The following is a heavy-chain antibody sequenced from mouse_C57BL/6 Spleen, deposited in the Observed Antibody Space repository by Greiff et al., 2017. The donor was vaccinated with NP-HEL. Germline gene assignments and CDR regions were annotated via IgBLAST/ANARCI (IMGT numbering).Heavy chain of an antibody. V-gene: IGHV1-69*01. J-gene: IGHJ1*03. D-gene: IGHD2-5*01. Sequence: QVQLQQPGAELVMPGASVKLSCKASGYTFTSYWMHWVKQRPGQGLEWIGEIDPSDSYTNYNQKFKGKSTLTVDKSSSTAYMQLSSLTSEDSAVYYCARKKGKYSNGWYFDVWGTGTTVTVSS. CDR3: ARKKGKYSNGWYFDV. CDR2: IDPSDSYT. CDR1: GYTFTSYW.